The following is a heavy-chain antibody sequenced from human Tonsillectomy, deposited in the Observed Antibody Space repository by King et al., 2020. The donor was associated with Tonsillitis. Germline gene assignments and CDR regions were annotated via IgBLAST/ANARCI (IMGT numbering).Heavy chain of an antibody. Sequence: VQLVESGGGLVKPGGSLRLSCAASGFTFSNAWMSWVRQAPGKGLEWVGRIKSKTDGGTTDYAAPVKGRLTSSRDDSKNTLYLQMNSLKTEDTAVYYCTTVGYYDSSGYYQFDYWGQGTLVTVSS. D-gene: IGHD3-22*01. CDR1: GFTFSNAW. J-gene: IGHJ4*02. CDR2: IKSKTDGGTT. V-gene: IGHV3-15*01. CDR3: TTVGYYDSSGYYQFDY.